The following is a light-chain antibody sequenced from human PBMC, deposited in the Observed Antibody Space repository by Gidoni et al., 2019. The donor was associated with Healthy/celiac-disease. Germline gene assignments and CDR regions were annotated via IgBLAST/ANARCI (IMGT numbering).Light chain of an antibody. J-gene: IGLJ2*01. Sequence: SYELTQPPSVSVSPGQTASITCSGDKLGDKYACWYHQKPGQSPVLVIYQDSKRPSGIPARFSGSNSGNTATLTISGTQAMDEADYYCQAWDSSTVLFGGGTKLTVL. V-gene: IGLV3-1*01. CDR2: QDS. CDR3: QAWDSSTVL. CDR1: KLGDKY.